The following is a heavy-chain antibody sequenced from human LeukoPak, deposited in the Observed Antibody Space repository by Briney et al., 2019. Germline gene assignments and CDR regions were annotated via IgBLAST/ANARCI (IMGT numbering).Heavy chain of an antibody. Sequence: GASLRLSCALSRFSFSSYEISWVRQTPGKGTECISPITSSGTTLYYEDSVKGRFTISRDNAKNSSHLQMNSLRVEDTAVYYCARSGYTTIWPPEFDYWGQGTLVTVSS. CDR1: RFSFSSYE. V-gene: IGHV3-48*03. D-gene: IGHD6-13*01. CDR2: ITSSGTTL. J-gene: IGHJ4*02. CDR3: ARSGYTTIWPPEFDY.